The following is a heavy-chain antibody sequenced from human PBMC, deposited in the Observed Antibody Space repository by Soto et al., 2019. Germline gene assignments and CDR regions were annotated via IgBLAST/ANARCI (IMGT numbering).Heavy chain of an antibody. V-gene: IGHV3-23*01. D-gene: IGHD4-17*01. Sequence: PGGSLRLSCESSGFIFSDYVMSWVRQAPGKGLEWVSAIIGSGGGTYYADSVKGRFAISRDNSKNTLYLQMNSLRVEDTAVYYCAKEEDYGDYKTIDYWGQGTLVTVSS. CDR1: GFIFSDYV. J-gene: IGHJ4*02. CDR2: IIGSGGGT. CDR3: AKEEDYGDYKTIDY.